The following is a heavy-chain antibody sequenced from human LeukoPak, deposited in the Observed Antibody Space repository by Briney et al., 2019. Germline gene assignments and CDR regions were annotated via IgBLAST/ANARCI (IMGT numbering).Heavy chain of an antibody. D-gene: IGHD3-22*01. CDR1: GGTFSSYA. V-gene: IGHV1-69*13. CDR3: ARSLYYYDSSGYWDY. Sequence: ASVKVSCKASGGTFSSYAISWVRQAPGQGLEWMGGIIPIFGTANYAQKFQGRVTITADESTSTAYVELSSLRSEDTAVYYCARSLYYYDSSGYWDYWGQGTLVTVSS. CDR2: IIPIFGTA. J-gene: IGHJ4*02.